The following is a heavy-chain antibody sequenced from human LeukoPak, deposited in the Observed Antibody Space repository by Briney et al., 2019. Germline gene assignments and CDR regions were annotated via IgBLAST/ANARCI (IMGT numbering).Heavy chain of an antibody. Sequence: ASVKVSCKASGYTFTSYGISWVRQAPGQGLEWMGWINPNSGGTNYAQKFQGRVTMTGDTSISTAYMELSRLRSDDTAVYYCARRSLRTYYYDSSGYHREYYFDYWGQGTLVTVSS. CDR1: GYTFTSYG. CDR3: ARRSLRTYYYDSSGYHREYYFDY. V-gene: IGHV1-2*02. D-gene: IGHD3-22*01. J-gene: IGHJ4*02. CDR2: INPNSGGT.